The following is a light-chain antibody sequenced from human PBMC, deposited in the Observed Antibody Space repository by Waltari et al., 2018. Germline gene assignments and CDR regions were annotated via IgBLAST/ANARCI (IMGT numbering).Light chain of an antibody. V-gene: IGLV2-11*01. CDR2: DVT. CDR3: CSYAGSYTWV. J-gene: IGLJ3*02. Sequence: KAPKLIILDVTKRPSGVPDRLSGSKSGNTASLTISGLRAEDEAEYYCCSYAGSYTWVFGGGTKLTVV.